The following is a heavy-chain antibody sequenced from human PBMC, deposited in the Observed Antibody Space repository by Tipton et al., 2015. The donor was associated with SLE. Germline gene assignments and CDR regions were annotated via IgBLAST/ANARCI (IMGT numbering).Heavy chain of an antibody. CDR2: IYYSGST. CDR1: GGSISSFY. CDR3: ARAPTYSSGWFDY. Sequence: TLSLTCTVSGGSISSFYWSWIRQPPGKGLEWIGYIYYSGSTNYNPSLKSRVTISVDTSKNQFSLQLSSVTAADTAVYYCARAPTYSSGWFDYWGQGTLVTVSS. J-gene: IGHJ4*02. D-gene: IGHD6-19*01. V-gene: IGHV4-59*01.